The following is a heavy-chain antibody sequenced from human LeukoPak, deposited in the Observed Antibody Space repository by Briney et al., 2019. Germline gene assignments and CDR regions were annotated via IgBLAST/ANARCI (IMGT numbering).Heavy chain of an antibody. Sequence: SETLSLTCAVYGGSFSGYYWSWIRQPPGKGLEWIGEINHSGSTNYNPSLKSRVTISVDTPKNQFSLKLSSVTAADTAVYYCARVGGYCSGGSCFRRNGHDAFDIWGQGTMVTVSS. CDR1: GGSFSGYY. CDR2: INHSGST. V-gene: IGHV4-34*01. CDR3: ARVGGYCSGGSCFRRNGHDAFDI. J-gene: IGHJ3*02. D-gene: IGHD2-15*01.